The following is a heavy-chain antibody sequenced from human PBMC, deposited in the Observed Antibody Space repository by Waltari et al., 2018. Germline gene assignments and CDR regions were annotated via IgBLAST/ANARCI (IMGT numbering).Heavy chain of an antibody. V-gene: IGHV1-69-2*01. D-gene: IGHD3-10*01. CDR2: HDPEDGQE. J-gene: IGHJ3*01. CDR3: AAALGGGISASRPFHF. CDR1: GDTFTDNY. Sequence: EVKLLQSGAEVKKPGTPVKISCKVSGDTFTDNYIHWIQQAPGKGLQWMGLHDPEDGQEVYAEKSQGRVTMTAETSIHTAYIELTSLTSEDTAFYYCAAALGGGISASRPFHFWGQGTMITVSS.